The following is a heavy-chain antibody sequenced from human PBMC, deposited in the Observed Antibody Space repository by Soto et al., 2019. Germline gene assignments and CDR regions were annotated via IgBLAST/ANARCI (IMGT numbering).Heavy chain of an antibody. CDR2: IWYDGSNK. J-gene: IGHJ5*02. D-gene: IGHD2-21*02. V-gene: IGHV3-33*01. CDR1: GFTFSSYG. CDR3: AREYGFMVVTSPWFDP. Sequence: QVQLVESGGGVVQPGRSLRLSCAASGFTFSSYGMHWVRQAPGKGLEWVAVIWYDGSNKYYADSVKGRFTISRDNSKNTLYLQMNSLRAEDTAVYYCAREYGFMVVTSPWFDPWGQGTLVTVSS.